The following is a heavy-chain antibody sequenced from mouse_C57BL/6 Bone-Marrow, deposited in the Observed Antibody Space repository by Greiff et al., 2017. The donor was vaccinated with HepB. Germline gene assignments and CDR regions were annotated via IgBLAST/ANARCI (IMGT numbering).Heavy chain of an antibody. J-gene: IGHJ3*01. D-gene: IGHD2-5*01. CDR3: AVYYSNYPFAY. V-gene: IGHV1-72*01. CDR1: GYTFTSYW. Sequence: QVQLQQPGAELVKPGASVKLSCKASGYTFTSYWMHWVKQRPGRGLEWIGRIDPYSGGTKYNEKFKSKATLTVDKPSSTAYMQLSSRTSEDAAVYCCAVYYSNYPFAYWGQGTLVTVSA. CDR2: IDPYSGGT.